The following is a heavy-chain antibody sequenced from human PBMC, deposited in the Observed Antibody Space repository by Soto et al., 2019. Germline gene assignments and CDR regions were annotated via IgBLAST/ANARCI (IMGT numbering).Heavy chain of an antibody. V-gene: IGHV3-23*01. D-gene: IGHD1-26*01. CDR1: GLTFSSYA. CDR2: ISGSGGST. J-gene: IGHJ5*02. Sequence: GGSLRLSCAASGLTFSSYAMSWARQAPGKGLEWVSAISGSGGSTYYADSVKGRFTISRDNSQNTLYLQMNSLRAEDTAVYYCAKDAYSGSYYWFDPWGQGTLVTVSS. CDR3: AKDAYSGSYYWFDP.